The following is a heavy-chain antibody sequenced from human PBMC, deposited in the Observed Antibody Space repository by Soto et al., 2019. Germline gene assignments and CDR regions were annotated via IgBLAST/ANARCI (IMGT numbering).Heavy chain of an antibody. V-gene: IGHV1-69*13. CDR1: GGTFSSYA. Sequence: ASVKVSCKASGGTFSSYAISWVRQAPGQGLEWMGGIIPIFGTANYAQKFQGRVTITADESTSTAYMELSSLRSEDTAVYYCARMAVARTSHHFQHWGQGTLVTVSS. CDR3: ARMAVARTSHHFQH. J-gene: IGHJ1*01. D-gene: IGHD6-19*01. CDR2: IIPIFGTA.